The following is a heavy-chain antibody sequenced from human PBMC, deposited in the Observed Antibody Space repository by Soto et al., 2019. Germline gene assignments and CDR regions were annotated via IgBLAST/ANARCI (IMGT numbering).Heavy chain of an antibody. J-gene: IGHJ6*03. CDR2: ISSGGSAI. CDR3: ARRGYCSGGSCYIRMDV. CDR1: GFTFSDYY. D-gene: IGHD2-15*01. Sequence: QVQLVESGGGLVKPGGSLRLSCAASGFTFSDYYMTWIRQAPGKGLEWVSYISSGGSAIYCADSVKGRFTISRDNAKNSLYLQMNSLRGEDTAVYYCARRGYCSGGSCYIRMDVWGKGTTVTVSS. V-gene: IGHV3-11*01.